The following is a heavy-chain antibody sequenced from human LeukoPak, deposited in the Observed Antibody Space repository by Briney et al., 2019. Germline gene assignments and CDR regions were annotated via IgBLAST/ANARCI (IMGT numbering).Heavy chain of an antibody. CDR1: GGSISRYY. CDR3: ARLTYSNNWYFRRGLDNWFDP. V-gene: IGHV4-34*01. CDR2: INHSGSA. D-gene: IGHD6-13*01. J-gene: IGHJ5*02. Sequence: KSSETLSLTCTVSGGSISRYYWTWIRQPPGKGLEWIGEINHSGSANYNPSLKSRVTISVDASKSQFSLRLSSVTAADTAVYYCARLTYSNNWYFRRGLDNWFDPWGQGTLVTVSS.